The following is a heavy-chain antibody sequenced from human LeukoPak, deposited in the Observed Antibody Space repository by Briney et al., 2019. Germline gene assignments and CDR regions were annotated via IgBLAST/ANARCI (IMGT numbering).Heavy chain of an antibody. J-gene: IGHJ4*02. Sequence: ASVKVSCKASGYTFTSYGISWVRQAPGQGLEWMGWINPNTGGTDLVQKFQGRVTMTRDTSISTAYMELSRLRSDDTAVYYCATARSSRDSGSKSGLDYWGQGTLVTVSS. D-gene: IGHD1-26*01. CDR2: INPNTGGT. CDR1: GYTFTSYG. CDR3: ATARSSRDSGSKSGLDY. V-gene: IGHV1-2*02.